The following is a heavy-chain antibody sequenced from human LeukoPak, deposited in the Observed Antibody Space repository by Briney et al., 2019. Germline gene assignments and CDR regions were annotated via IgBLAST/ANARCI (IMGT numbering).Heavy chain of an antibody. J-gene: IGHJ4*02. CDR1: GGTFSSYA. Sequence: ASVKVSCKASGGTFSSYAISWVRQAPGQGLEWMGWISAYNGNTNYAQKLQGRVTMTTDTSTSTAYMELRSLRSDDTAVYYCARAPSTVTSHSEDYWGQGTLVTVSS. CDR2: ISAYNGNT. V-gene: IGHV1-18*01. CDR3: ARAPSTVTSHSEDY. D-gene: IGHD4-17*01.